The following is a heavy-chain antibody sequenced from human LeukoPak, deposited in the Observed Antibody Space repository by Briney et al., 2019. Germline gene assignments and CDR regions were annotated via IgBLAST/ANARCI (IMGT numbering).Heavy chain of an antibody. J-gene: IGHJ4*02. CDR2: IKEDGSAK. D-gene: IGHD3-10*01. Sequence: GGSLRLSCAASGFTFSSYAITWVRQGPGKGLEWVANIKEDGSAKYYVDSVKGRFTISRDNAMNSLYLQMSSLRVEDTAVYYCARRGSLDNWGQGTLVTVSS. CDR1: GFTFSSYA. V-gene: IGHV3-7*01. CDR3: ARRGSLDN.